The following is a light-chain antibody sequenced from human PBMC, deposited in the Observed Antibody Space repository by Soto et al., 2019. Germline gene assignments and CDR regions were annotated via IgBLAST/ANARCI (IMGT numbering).Light chain of an antibody. Sequence: IVMTQSPATLSVSPGETATLSCRASRSVSGNLAWYQQKPGQAPRLLIYGASTRATSIPARFNGSGSETAFTLTITRLQSEDFAVYHCQQYQHWPQMFGEGTKVEIK. CDR1: RSVSGN. V-gene: IGKV3-15*01. CDR2: GAS. J-gene: IGKJ1*01. CDR3: QQYQHWPQM.